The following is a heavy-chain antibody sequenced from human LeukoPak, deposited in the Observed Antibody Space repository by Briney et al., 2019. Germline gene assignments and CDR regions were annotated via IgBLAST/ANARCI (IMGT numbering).Heavy chain of an antibody. CDR1: EFTFSIYA. Sequence: PGRSLRLSCAASEFTFSIYAMHWVRQAPGKGLEWVAIISYDGSNKYYADSVKGRFTISRDNSKNTLYLEMNSLIAEDTAVYYCARDSGSGWYRFDYWGQGTLVTVSS. CDR2: ISYDGSNK. D-gene: IGHD6-19*01. J-gene: IGHJ4*02. V-gene: IGHV3-30-3*01. CDR3: ARDSGSGWYRFDY.